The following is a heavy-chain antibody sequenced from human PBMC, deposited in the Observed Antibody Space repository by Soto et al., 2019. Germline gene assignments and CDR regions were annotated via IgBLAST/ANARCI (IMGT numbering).Heavy chain of an antibody. Sequence: GGSLRLSCAASGFIVSSNYMRWVRQAPGKGLEWVSVIYSGGSTYYADSVKGRFTISRDNSKNTLYLQMNSLRAEDTAVYYCARDYPPSDYYYYGLDVWGQGTTVTV. CDR2: IYSGGST. V-gene: IGHV3-53*01. CDR3: ARDYPPSDYYYYGLDV. CDR1: GFIVSSNY. J-gene: IGHJ6*02.